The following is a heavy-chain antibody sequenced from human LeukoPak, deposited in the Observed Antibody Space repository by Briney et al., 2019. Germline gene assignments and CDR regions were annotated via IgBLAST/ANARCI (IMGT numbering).Heavy chain of an antibody. CDR2: INHSGNT. CDR1: GGSFSGYH. Sequence: SETLSLTCAVYGGSFSGYHWSWIRQPPGKGLEWIGEINHSGNTNYNPSLKSRVTISVDTSKNQFSLKLSSVTAADTAVYYCAREPGIAAAGTGYYYYGMDVWGQGTTVTVSS. V-gene: IGHV4-34*01. J-gene: IGHJ6*02. D-gene: IGHD6-13*01. CDR3: AREPGIAAAGTGYYYYGMDV.